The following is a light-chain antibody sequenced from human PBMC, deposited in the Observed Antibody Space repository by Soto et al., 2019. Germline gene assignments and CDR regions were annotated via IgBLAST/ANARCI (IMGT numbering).Light chain of an antibody. J-gene: IGKJ3*01. Sequence: EIVLTQSPGTLSLSPGERATFSCRSSQSVSSSYLAWDQQKPGQAPRLLIYGASSRATGIPDRFSGSGSGTDFTLTISRLEPEDFAVYYCQQYGSSPFTFGPGTKVDI. V-gene: IGKV3-20*01. CDR2: GAS. CDR1: QSVSSSY. CDR3: QQYGSSPFT.